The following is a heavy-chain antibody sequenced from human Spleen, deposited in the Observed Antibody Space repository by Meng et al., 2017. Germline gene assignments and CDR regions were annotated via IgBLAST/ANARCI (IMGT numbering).Heavy chain of an antibody. D-gene: IGHD4-11*01. CDR2: IYYSGST. V-gene: IGHV4-31*01. J-gene: IGHJ4*02. Sequence: QGQLHESGPGLVKPSQTLSLTCTFSGGSINSGDYYWSWIRQHPGKGLEWIGYIYYSGSTYYNPSLKSLVTISVDPSKNQFSLMVSSVTAADTAVYYCARGPTTMAHDFDYWGQGTLVTVSS. CDR3: ARGPTTMAHDFDY. CDR1: GGSINSGDYY.